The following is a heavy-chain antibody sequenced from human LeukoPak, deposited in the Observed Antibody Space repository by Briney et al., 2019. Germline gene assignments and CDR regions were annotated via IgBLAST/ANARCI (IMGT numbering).Heavy chain of an antibody. CDR2: IYPPDSDT. D-gene: IGHD2-2*01. CDR1: GYNFINYW. V-gene: IGHV5-51*01. Sequence: GESLKISCKVSGYNFINYWIGWVRQMPGKGLEWVGIIYPPDSDTRYSPSFQGQVTISADQSLSTAYLQWHSLKASDTAIYYCARHITFSNQLLPRDYFDFWGQGPLVTVSS. CDR3: ARHITFSNQLLPRDYFDF. J-gene: IGHJ4*02.